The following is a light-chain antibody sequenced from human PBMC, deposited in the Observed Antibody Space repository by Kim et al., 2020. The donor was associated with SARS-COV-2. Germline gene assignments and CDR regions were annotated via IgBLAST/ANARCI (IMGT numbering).Light chain of an antibody. Sequence: NFMLTQPHSVSESPGKTVTISCTRSSGSIASNYVQWYQQRPGSSPTTVIYEDNQRPSGVPDRFSGSIDSSSNSASLTISGLKTEDEADYYCQSYDSSNQGNWVFGGGTKVTVL. J-gene: IGLJ3*02. V-gene: IGLV6-57*01. CDR2: EDN. CDR1: SGSIASNY. CDR3: QSYDSSNQGNWV.